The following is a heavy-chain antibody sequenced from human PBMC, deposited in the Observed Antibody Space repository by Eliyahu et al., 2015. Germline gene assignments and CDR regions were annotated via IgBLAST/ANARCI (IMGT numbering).Heavy chain of an antibody. Sequence: QVLLQESGPGLVKPSQTLSLICTVSGDSXSSGXYYYNWIRQPAGKGLEWIGRIFTNGDTNYTPSLKSRVTMSLDTSKNQFSLKVSSVTAADTAVYYCARGGVVVGYYYFHMDVWGKGTTVTVSS. J-gene: IGHJ6*03. V-gene: IGHV4-61*02. CDR2: IFTNGDT. CDR1: GDSXSSGXYY. CDR3: ARGGVVVGYYYFHMDV. D-gene: IGHD2-15*01.